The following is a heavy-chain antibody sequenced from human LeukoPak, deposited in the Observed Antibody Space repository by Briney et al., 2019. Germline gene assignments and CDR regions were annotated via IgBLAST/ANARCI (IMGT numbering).Heavy chain of an antibody. CDR1: GFTFSDYY. CDR2: ISSSSSYT. Sequence: GGSLRLSCAASGFTFSDYYMSWIRQAPGKGLEWVSYISSSSSYTNYADSVRGRFTISRDNAKNSLYLQMNSLRREDTAVYYCARDLISGAYTFDYWGQGALVTVSS. D-gene: IGHD1-26*01. V-gene: IGHV3-11*06. J-gene: IGHJ4*02. CDR3: ARDLISGAYTFDY.